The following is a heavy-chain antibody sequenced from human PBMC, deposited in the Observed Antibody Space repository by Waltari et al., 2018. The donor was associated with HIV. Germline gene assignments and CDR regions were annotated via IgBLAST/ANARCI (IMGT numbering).Heavy chain of an antibody. Sequence: EVHLEESGGGLVRPGGSIRLSCFVSGFTFVAIAMPWVRLAHRKGLEWVSSISGSDNSTHYAQSVKGRFSISRDTSKRALFLQMDDLRGDDVAVYYCAKEASVSTGPLESWGQGTLVIVSS. D-gene: IGHD3-9*01. CDR1: GFTFVAIA. V-gene: IGHV3-23*04. J-gene: IGHJ4*02. CDR2: ISGSDNST. CDR3: AKEASVSTGPLES.